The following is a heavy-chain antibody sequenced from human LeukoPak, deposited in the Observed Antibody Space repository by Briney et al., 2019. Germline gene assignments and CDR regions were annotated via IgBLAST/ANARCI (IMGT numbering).Heavy chain of an antibody. V-gene: IGHV3-48*02. Sequence: PGGSLRLSCAASGFTFSSYSMNWVRQAPGKGLEWVSYISSSSSAIHYADSVKGRFTISRDNAKNSLYLQMNSLRDEDTAVYYCARDAGYSSSWYLLSNYFDYWGQGTLVTVSS. J-gene: IGHJ4*02. CDR1: GFTFSSYS. D-gene: IGHD6-13*01. CDR2: ISSSSSAI. CDR3: ARDAGYSSSWYLLSNYFDY.